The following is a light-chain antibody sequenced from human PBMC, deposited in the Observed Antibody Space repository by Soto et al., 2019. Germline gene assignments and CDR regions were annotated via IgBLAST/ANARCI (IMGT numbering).Light chain of an antibody. Sequence: DIKMSQSLSTLSASIGDRVTITFRASQSISSWLAWYQQKPGKAPKLLIYDASSLESGVPSRFSGSGSGTEFTLTISSLQPDDFATYCCQHYGGMWTFGQGSIVDVK. CDR2: DAS. CDR1: QSISSW. CDR3: QHYGGMWT. V-gene: IGKV1-5*01. J-gene: IGKJ1*01.